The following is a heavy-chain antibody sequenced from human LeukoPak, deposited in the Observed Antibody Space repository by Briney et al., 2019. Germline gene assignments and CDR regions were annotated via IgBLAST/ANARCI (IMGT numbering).Heavy chain of an antibody. D-gene: IGHD2-15*01. J-gene: IGHJ4*02. CDR2: IYHSGST. V-gene: IGHV4-4*02. CDR3: ARDFCSGGSCYSYFHY. CDR1: GGSISSSNW. Sequence: SGTLSLTCAVSGGSISSSNWWSWVRQPPGKGLEWIGEIYHSGSTNYNPSLKSRVTISLDTSKNQFSLRLSSVTAADTAVYYCARDFCSGGSCYSYFHYWGQGTLVTVSS.